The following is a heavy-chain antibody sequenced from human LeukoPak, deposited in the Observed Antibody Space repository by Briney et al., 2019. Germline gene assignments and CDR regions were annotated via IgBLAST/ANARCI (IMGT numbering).Heavy chain of an antibody. CDR3: ARTPNIVVVVAATWYFDL. V-gene: IGHV3-23*01. CDR2: ISGSGGST. D-gene: IGHD2-15*01. J-gene: IGHJ2*01. Sequence: GSLRLSCAASGFTFSSYAMSWVRQAPGKGLEWVSAISGSGGSTYYADSVKGRFTISRDNSKNTLYLQMNSLRAEDTAAYYCARTPNIVVVVAATWYFDLWGRGTLVTVSS. CDR1: GFTFSSYA.